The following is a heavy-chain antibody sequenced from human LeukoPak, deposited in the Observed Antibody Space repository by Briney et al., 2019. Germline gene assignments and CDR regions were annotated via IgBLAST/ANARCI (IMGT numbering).Heavy chain of an antibody. Sequence: GGSLRLSCAASGFTFSTYAMSWVRQAPGKGLEWVSGISGSGGSTHYADSVKGRFTISRDNSKNTLYLQMNSLRAEDTAVYYCAISGGYWAWAYWSQGTLVTVSS. CDR1: GFTFSTYA. V-gene: IGHV3-23*01. CDR3: AISGGYWAWAY. D-gene: IGHD1-26*01. J-gene: IGHJ4*02. CDR2: ISGSGGST.